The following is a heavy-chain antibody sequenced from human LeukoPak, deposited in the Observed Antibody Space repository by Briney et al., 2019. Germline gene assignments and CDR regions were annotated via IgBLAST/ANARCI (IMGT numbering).Heavy chain of an antibody. CDR3: ARDVATTGEVRFYP. D-gene: IGHD4-17*01. Sequence: SETLSLTCTVSGGSISSYYWGWLRQPPGKGLEWIGRIYYSGGTYYNPSLKRRVTISLDTSKNQFSQRWRSVPAAYTAIYYCARDVATTGEVRFYPWGQGTLFTVSS. CDR2: IYYSGGT. V-gene: IGHV4-39*07. J-gene: IGHJ5*02. CDR1: GGSISSYY.